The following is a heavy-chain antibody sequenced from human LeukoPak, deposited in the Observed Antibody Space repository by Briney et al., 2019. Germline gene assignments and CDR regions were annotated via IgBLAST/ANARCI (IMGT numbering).Heavy chain of an antibody. V-gene: IGHV4-39*07. CDR3: ARDGLWIQNAFDI. CDR1: GGSISNSSYF. D-gene: IGHD5-18*01. CDR2: IYRSGST. Sequence: SETLSLTCTVSGGSISNSSYFWGWIRQPPGRGLEWIGSIYRSGSTYYNSSLKSRVTISVDTSKHQFSLKLSSVTAADTAVYYCARDGLWIQNAFDIWGQGTLVTVSS. J-gene: IGHJ3*02.